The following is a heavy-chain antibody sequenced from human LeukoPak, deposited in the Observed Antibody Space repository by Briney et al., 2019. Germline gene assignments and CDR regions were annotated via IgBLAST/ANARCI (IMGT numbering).Heavy chain of an antibody. CDR1: GFTFSSYS. V-gene: IGHV3-48*04. Sequence: SGGSLRLSCAASGFTFSSYSMNWVRQAPGKGLEWVSYISSGSSTIYYADSVKGRFTISRDNAKNSLYLQMNSLRAEDTAVYYCARYGVWLLDVGNWFDPWGQGTLVTVSS. CDR3: ARYGVWLLDVGNWFDP. D-gene: IGHD3-9*01. J-gene: IGHJ5*02. CDR2: ISSGSSTI.